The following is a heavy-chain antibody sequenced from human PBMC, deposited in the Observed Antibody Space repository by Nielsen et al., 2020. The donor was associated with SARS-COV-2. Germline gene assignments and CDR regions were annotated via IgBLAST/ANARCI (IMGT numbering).Heavy chain of an antibody. CDR3: ARDQAGTISLPDY. D-gene: IGHD6-13*01. Sequence: ASVKVSCKASGYTFINYYMHWVRQAPGQGLEWMGWISAYNGNTNYAQKLQGRVTMTTDTSTSTAYMELRSLRSDDTAVYYCARDQAGTISLPDYWGQGTLVTVSS. J-gene: IGHJ4*02. V-gene: IGHV1-18*04. CDR2: ISAYNGNT. CDR1: GYTFINYY.